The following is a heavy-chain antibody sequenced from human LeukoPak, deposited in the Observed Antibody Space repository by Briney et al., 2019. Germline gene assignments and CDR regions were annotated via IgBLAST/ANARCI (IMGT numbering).Heavy chain of an antibody. Sequence: GGSLRLSCAASGFTFIDYAMSWVRQAPGKGLEWVANIKQGGSEKYSVDSVKGRFTISRDNSKNTLYMQMNSLRAEDTAVYYCAKDSPLEAAGTQFDYWGQGTLVTVSS. J-gene: IGHJ4*02. CDR1: GFTFIDYA. V-gene: IGHV3-7*01. D-gene: IGHD6-13*01. CDR3: AKDSPLEAAGTQFDY. CDR2: IKQGGSEK.